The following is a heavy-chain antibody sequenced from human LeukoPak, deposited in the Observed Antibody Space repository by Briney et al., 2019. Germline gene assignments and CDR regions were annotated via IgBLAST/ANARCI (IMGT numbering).Heavy chain of an antibody. V-gene: IGHV3-21*01. J-gene: IGHJ4*02. Sequence: PGGSLRLSCAASGFTFSSYSMNWVRQAPGKGLECVSSISSSSSYIYYADSVKGRFTISRDNAKNSLYLQMNSLRAEDTAVYYCARGTVYATTVTTSDYWGQGTLVTVSS. D-gene: IGHD4-17*01. CDR2: ISSSSSYI. CDR3: ARGTVYATTVTTSDY. CDR1: GFTFSSYS.